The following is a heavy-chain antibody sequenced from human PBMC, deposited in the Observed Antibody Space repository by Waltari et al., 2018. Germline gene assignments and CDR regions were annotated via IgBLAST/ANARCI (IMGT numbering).Heavy chain of an antibody. J-gene: IGHJ4*02. V-gene: IGHV1-18*01. CDR1: GYTFTNYA. D-gene: IGHD7-27*01. CDR3: TRGWGGYLFDN. CDR2: ITTHTGDT. Sequence: QVQLVQSGAEVKNPWASVKVSCKASGYTFTNYALSWVRQAPGQGLEYMAWITTHTGDTYYAHNFKDRVIMSTDTSTGTVSMELTSLRSDDTAVYYCTRGWGGYLFDNWGQGTLVTVSS.